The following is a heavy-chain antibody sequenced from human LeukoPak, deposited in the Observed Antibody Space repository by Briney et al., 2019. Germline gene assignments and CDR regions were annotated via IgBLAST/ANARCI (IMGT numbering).Heavy chain of an antibody. D-gene: IGHD3-16*01. CDR2: IYTSGST. V-gene: IGHV4-4*09. Sequence: SETLSPTCTVSGGSISSYYWSWIRQPPGKGLEWIGYIYTSGSTNYNPSLKSRVTISVDTSKNQFSLKLSSVTATDTAVYYCARGPIWGSSFFDYWGQGTLVTVSS. J-gene: IGHJ4*02. CDR3: ARGPIWGSSFFDY. CDR1: GGSISSYY.